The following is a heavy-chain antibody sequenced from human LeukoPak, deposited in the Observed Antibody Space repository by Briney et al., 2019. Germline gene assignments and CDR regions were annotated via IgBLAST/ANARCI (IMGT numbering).Heavy chain of an antibody. D-gene: IGHD5-12*01. CDR1: GYTFTNYG. J-gene: IGHJ4*02. V-gene: IGHV1-18*01. CDR2: ISAYNGNT. Sequence: ASVKVSCKASGYTFTNYGISCVRQAPGQGLEWMGWISAYNGNTNYAQKLQGRVTMTTDTSTRTAYMELRSLRSDDTAVYYCARDTYSGYDYDPYYFDYWGQGTLVTVSS. CDR3: ARDTYSGYDYDPYYFDY.